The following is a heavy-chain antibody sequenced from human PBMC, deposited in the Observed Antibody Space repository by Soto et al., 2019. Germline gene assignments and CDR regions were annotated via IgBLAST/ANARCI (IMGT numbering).Heavy chain of an antibody. V-gene: IGHV3-53*01. CDR2: IQTGGAT. J-gene: IGHJ4*02. CDR1: GFTVSRYD. Sequence: QLVESGGGLFQAGGSTRLSCLASGFTVSRYDMAWVRQAPGKGLEWASIIQTGGATYYTDSAQGRFTISRDNSRNTVYLQMSSLRVEVTGVYSCVRVLSDSGVVVFLGQGSPITVS. D-gene: IGHD3-10*01. CDR3: VRVLSDSGVVVF.